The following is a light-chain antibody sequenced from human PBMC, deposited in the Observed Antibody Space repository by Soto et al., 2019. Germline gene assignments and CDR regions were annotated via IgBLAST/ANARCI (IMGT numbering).Light chain of an antibody. CDR3: SSYTSSSTVV. J-gene: IGLJ2*01. CDR2: DVS. V-gene: IGLV2-14*01. Sequence: QSALTQPASVSESPGQSITLSCSGTTSDVGAYNYVSWYQQHPGKAPKLMIYDVSNRPSGVSNRFSGSKSGNTASLTISGLQAEDEAQYYCSSYTSSSTVVVGGGTKDTVL. CDR1: TSDVGAYNY.